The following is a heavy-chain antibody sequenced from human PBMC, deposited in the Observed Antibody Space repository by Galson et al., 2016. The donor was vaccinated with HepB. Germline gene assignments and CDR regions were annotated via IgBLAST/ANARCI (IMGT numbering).Heavy chain of an antibody. D-gene: IGHD3-22*01. CDR1: GSSFTFYW. CDR2: IDPSDSYT. Sequence: QSGAEVKKPGESLRISCKASGSSFTFYWINWVRQMPGKGLQWMGRIDPSDSYTNYNPSFQGHVTFSVVKSTSTAYLQWSSLRPSDTAMYYCAAPHRSSGYYSPGDFWGQGTLVTVSS. J-gene: IGHJ4*02. CDR3: AAPHRSSGYYSPGDF. V-gene: IGHV5-10-1*01.